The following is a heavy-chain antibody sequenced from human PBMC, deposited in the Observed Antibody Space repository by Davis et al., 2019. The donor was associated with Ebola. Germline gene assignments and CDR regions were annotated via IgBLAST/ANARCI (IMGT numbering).Heavy chain of an antibody. V-gene: IGHV1-18*04. CDR1: GYTFTNYG. Sequence: ASVKVSCKASGYTFTNYGITWVRQAPGQGLEWMGWINPHNGNTNYAQNVQGRVTMTTDTSTSTAYMEVGSLRSDDTAVYYCAKSRIAAAVLQHFDYWGQGTLVTVSS. CDR3: AKSRIAAAVLQHFDY. CDR2: INPHNGNT. D-gene: IGHD6-13*01. J-gene: IGHJ4*02.